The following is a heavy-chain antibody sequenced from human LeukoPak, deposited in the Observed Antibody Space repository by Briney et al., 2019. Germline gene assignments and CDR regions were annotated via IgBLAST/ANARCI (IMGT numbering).Heavy chain of an antibody. J-gene: IGHJ4*02. CDR3: AKLIRYSGWPLDY. Sequence: GGSLRLPCAASGFTFAASALAWVRQAPGKGLEWVSTFTISGDVEKYSDSVRGRFTISRDNSKNTVYLQMNSLRAEDTARYYCAKLIRYSGWPLDYWGQGTLVTVSS. D-gene: IGHD6-19*01. CDR1: GFTFAASA. CDR2: FTISGDVE. V-gene: IGHV3-23*01.